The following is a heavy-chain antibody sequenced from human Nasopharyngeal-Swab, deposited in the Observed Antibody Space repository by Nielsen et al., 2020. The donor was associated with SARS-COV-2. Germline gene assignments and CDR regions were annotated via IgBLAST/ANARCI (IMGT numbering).Heavy chain of an antibody. V-gene: IGHV3-53*01. J-gene: IGHJ6*02. D-gene: IGHD5-18*01. CDR3: AREGGYSYGWSTYYYYGMDV. CDR1: GFTVSSNY. Sequence: GESLKISCAASGFTVSSNYMSWVRQAPGKGLEWVSVIYSGGGTYYADSVKGRFTISRDNSKNTLYLQMNNLRAEDTAVYYCAREGGYSYGWSTYYYYGMDVWGQGTTVTVSS. CDR2: IYSGGGT.